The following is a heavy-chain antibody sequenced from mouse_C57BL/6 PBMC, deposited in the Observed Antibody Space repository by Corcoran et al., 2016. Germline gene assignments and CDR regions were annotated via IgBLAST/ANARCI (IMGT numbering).Heavy chain of an antibody. D-gene: IGHD2-4*01. J-gene: IGHJ2*01. CDR2: INTYSGVP. CDR3: ARRGLRDFDY. V-gene: IGHV9-3*01. Sequence: QIQLVQSGPELKKPGETVKISCKASGYTFTTYGMSWVKQAPGKGLKWMGWINTYSGVPTYADDFKGRFAFSLETSASTAYLQINNLKNEDTATYFCARRGLRDFDYWGQGTTLTVSS. CDR1: GYTFTTYG.